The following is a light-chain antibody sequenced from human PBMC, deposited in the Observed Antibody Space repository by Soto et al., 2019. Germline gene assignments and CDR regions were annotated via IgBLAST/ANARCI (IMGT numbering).Light chain of an antibody. V-gene: IGKV3-11*01. CDR2: DAS. J-gene: IGKJ1*01. CDR3: QQYGNSLSWT. Sequence: EIWLTQSPATLSLCPGEIATLSCRSSQSVSSFLAWYQQKPGQAPRLLIYDASNRATGIPARFSGSGSGTDFTLTISRLEPEDFAVYYCQQYGNSLSWTFGQGTKVDIK. CDR1: QSVSSF.